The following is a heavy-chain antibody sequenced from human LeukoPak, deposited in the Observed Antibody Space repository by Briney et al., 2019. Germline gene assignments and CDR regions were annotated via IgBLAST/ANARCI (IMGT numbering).Heavy chain of an antibody. Sequence: PSETLSLTCTVSGGSISSYYWSWIRQPAGKGLEWIGRIYTSGSTNYNPSLKSRVTMSVDTSKNQFSLKLSSVTAADTAVYYCARELGVLRFLEYYYYMDVWGKGTTVTVSS. D-gene: IGHD3-3*01. J-gene: IGHJ6*03. CDR1: GGSISSYY. V-gene: IGHV4-4*07. CDR2: IYTSGST. CDR3: ARELGVLRFLEYYYYMDV.